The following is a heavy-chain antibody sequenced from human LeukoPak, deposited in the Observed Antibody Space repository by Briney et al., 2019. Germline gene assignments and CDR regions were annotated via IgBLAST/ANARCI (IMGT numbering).Heavy chain of an antibody. Sequence: GESLKISCKGSGYSFTSYWIGWVRQMPGKGLEWMGIIYPGDSDTRYSPSFQGQVTNSADKSISTAYLQWSSLKASDTAMYYCARRYCSSTSCPYYFDYWGQGTLVTVSS. V-gene: IGHV5-51*01. CDR3: ARRYCSSTSCPYYFDY. CDR1: GYSFTSYW. D-gene: IGHD2-2*01. CDR2: IYPGDSDT. J-gene: IGHJ4*02.